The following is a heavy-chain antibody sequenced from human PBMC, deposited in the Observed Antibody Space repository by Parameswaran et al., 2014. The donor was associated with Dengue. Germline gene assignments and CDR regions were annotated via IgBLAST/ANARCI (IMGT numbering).Heavy chain of an antibody. CDR3: AKTDDSTGSGSFDV. D-gene: IGHD2-8*02. CDR2: IYPVDSET. V-gene: IGHV5-51*01. J-gene: IGHJ3*01. Sequence: VRQMPGKGLEWMGIIYPVDSETRYSPSFQGQVTISADKSLSIAYVQWSSLQASDSAMYYCAKTDDSTGSGSFDVWGQGDIGHRLL.